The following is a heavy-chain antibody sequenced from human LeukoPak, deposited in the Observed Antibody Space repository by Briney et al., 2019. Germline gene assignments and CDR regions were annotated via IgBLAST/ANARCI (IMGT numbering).Heavy chain of an antibody. CDR2: INWNGGST. D-gene: IGHD3-22*01. J-gene: IGHJ4*02. V-gene: IGHV3-20*04. Sequence: GGSLRLSCAASGFTFDNNGMSWVRQAPGKGLEWVSGINWNGGSTGYADSVKGRFTISRDNAKNSLYLQMNSLRAEDTALYYCARGLSRYYDSSGYYSYFDYWGQGTLVTVSS. CDR3: ARGLSRYYDSSGYYSYFDY. CDR1: GFTFDNNG.